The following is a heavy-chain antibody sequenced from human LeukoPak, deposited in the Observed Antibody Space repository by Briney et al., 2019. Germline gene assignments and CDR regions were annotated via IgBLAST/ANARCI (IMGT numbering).Heavy chain of an antibody. D-gene: IGHD3-10*01. Sequence: PSETLSLTCTVSGGSISSYYWSWIRQPPGKGLEWIGEINHSGSTNYNPSLKSRVTISVDTSKNQFSLKLSSVTAADTAVYYCARQRSQHYYGSGSYYYYMDVWGKGTTVTVSS. J-gene: IGHJ6*03. V-gene: IGHV4-34*01. CDR2: INHSGST. CDR1: GGSISSYY. CDR3: ARQRSQHYYGSGSYYYYMDV.